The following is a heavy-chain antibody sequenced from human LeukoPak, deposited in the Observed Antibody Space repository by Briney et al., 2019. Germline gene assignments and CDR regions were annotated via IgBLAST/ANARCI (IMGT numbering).Heavy chain of an antibody. Sequence: SETLSLTCAVYGGSFSGYYWSWIRQPPGKGLEWIGEINHSGSTNYNPSLKSRVTISVDTSKNQFSLKLSSVTAADTAVYYCARGPPPRGRSGSYYPFDYWGQGTLVTVSS. J-gene: IGHJ4*02. CDR2: INHSGST. V-gene: IGHV4-34*01. D-gene: IGHD3-10*01. CDR1: GGSFSGYY. CDR3: ARGPPPRGRSGSYYPFDY.